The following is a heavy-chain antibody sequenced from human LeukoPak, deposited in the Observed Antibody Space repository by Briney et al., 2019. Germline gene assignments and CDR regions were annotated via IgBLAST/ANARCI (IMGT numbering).Heavy chain of an antibody. CDR2: ISYDGKKT. V-gene: IGHV3-33*05. D-gene: IGHD6-13*01. CDR3: ARGAASGRYQFYYMEV. J-gene: IGHJ6*03. CDR1: GFTFRYYD. Sequence: GGSLRLSCAASGFTFRYYDMRWVRQAPGKGLEWVAIISYDGKKTYQADSVKGRLTISRDNSMNTVYVQMNSLIDEDTAVYYCARGAASGRYQFYYMEVWGKGTTVTVSS.